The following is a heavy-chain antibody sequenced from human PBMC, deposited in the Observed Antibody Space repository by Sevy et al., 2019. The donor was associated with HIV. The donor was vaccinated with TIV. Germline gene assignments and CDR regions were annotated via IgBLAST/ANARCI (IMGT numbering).Heavy chain of an antibody. V-gene: IGHV5-51*01. Sequence: GESLKISCKGSGYSFTSYWIGWVRQMPGKGLEWMGIIYPGDSDTRYSPSFQGQVTISADKSISTAYLQWSSLKASDTAMYYCVRQNSSVPEDDAFDIWGQGTMVTVSS. J-gene: IGHJ3*02. CDR1: GYSFTSYW. D-gene: IGHD6-25*01. CDR3: VRQNSSVPEDDAFDI. CDR2: IYPGDSDT.